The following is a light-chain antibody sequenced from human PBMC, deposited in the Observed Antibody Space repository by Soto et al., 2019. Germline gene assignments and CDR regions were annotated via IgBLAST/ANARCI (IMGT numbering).Light chain of an antibody. Sequence: QSVLTQPPSASGSPGQSVTISCTGTSSDVGGYNYVSWYQQHPGKAPKLMIYEVSKRPSGVPDRFSGSKSGNTASLTASGLQAEDEADYYCSSYAGSNNPVVFGGGTKLTVL. CDR3: SSYAGSNNPVV. CDR1: SSDVGGYNY. CDR2: EVS. J-gene: IGLJ2*01. V-gene: IGLV2-8*01.